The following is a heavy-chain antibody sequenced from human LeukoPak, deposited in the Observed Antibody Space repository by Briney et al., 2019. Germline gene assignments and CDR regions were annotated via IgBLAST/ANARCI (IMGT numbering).Heavy chain of an antibody. CDR2: ITGSGGSK. J-gene: IGHJ3*02. Sequence: GGSLRLSCAASGFTFSSYAMSWVRQAPGKGLEWVSAITGSGGSKYYADSVKGRFTLYRDNSKTTLYLQMNSLRDEDTAVYYCAKDRYCSSTSCSAFDIWGQGTMVTVSS. D-gene: IGHD2-2*01. CDR1: GFTFSSYA. CDR3: AKDRYCSSTSCSAFDI. V-gene: IGHV3-23*01.